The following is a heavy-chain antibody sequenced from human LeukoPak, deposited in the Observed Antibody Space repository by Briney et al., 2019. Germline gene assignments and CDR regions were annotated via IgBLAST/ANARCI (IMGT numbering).Heavy chain of an antibody. Sequence: HPGGSLRLSCAASGFTFSDHYMDWVRQAPGKGLEWVGRTRNKANSYTTEYAASVKGRFTISRDDSKNSLYLQMNSLKTEDTAVYYFVRGSGAYDIDAFDIWGQGTMVTVSS. J-gene: IGHJ3*02. D-gene: IGHD3-9*01. CDR1: GFTFSDHY. CDR2: TRNKANSYTT. V-gene: IGHV3-72*01. CDR3: VRGSGAYDIDAFDI.